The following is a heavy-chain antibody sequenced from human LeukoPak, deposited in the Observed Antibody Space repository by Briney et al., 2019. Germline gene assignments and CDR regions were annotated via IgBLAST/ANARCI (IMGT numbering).Heavy chain of an antibody. CDR3: AKDQLEYQPEKTTVTASDDY. J-gene: IGHJ4*02. CDR2: IRYDGSNK. D-gene: IGHD4-11*01. V-gene: IGHV3-30*02. Sequence: GGSLRLSCAASGFTFSSYGMHWVRQAPGKGLEWVAFIRYDGSNKYYADSVKGRFTISRDNSKNTLYLQMNSLRAEDTAVYYCAKDQLEYQPEKTTVTASDDYWGQGTLVTVSS. CDR1: GFTFSSYG.